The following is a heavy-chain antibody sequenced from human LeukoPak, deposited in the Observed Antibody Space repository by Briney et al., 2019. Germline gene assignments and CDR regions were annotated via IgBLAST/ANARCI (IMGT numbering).Heavy chain of an antibody. D-gene: IGHD3-22*01. Sequence: SETLSLTCAVSGYSISSGYYWGWIRQPPGKVLEWIGSIYHSGSTYYNPSLKSRVTISVDTSKNQISLKLSSVTAADTAVYYCARHLYDSSGYYPYYFDYWGQGTLVTVSS. CDR2: IYHSGST. CDR3: ARHLYDSSGYYPYYFDY. CDR1: GYSISSGYY. J-gene: IGHJ4*02. V-gene: IGHV4-38-2*01.